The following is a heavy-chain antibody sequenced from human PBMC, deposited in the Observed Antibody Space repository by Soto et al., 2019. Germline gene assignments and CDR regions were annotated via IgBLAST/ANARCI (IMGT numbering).Heavy chain of an antibody. CDR2: IYNDGTYS. V-gene: IGHV3-74*01. J-gene: IGHJ4*02. CDR1: GFIFKMYW. CDR3: TRGPRPISTGTGAY. Sequence: QPVGSLRLSCAASGFIFKMYWMHWVRQSPGKGLVWISRIYNDGTYSDYADSVRGRFTISRDNVNDTLYLQMNNLRAEDSGLYYCTRGPRPISTGTGAYWGQGTQVTVSS. D-gene: IGHD3-10*01.